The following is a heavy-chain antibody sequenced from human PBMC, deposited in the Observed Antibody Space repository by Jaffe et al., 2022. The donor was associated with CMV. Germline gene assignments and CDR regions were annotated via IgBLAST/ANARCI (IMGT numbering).Heavy chain of an antibody. CDR3: ARERPDNCHFDY. Sequence: QVQLVQSGAEVRKPGASVTVSCRASGYTFTTYYVHWVRQAPGQGLEWLGRVDPSGGSIHYAQNFQGRVIMTRETSTTTVYMELSSLRSEDTAVYYCARERPDNCHFDYWGQGTLVTVSS. CDR1: GYTFTTYY. D-gene: IGHD2-21*01. CDR2: VDPSGGSI. V-gene: IGHV1-46*01. J-gene: IGHJ4*02.